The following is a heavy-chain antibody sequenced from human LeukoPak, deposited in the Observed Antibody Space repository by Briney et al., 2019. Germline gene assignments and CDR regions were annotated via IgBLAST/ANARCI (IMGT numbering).Heavy chain of an antibody. D-gene: IGHD3-10*01. J-gene: IGHJ4*02. V-gene: IGHV3-64*01. CDR2: LSPNGDST. CDR3: ARTYSYGAGTYSSFGY. CDR1: GFTFDNYA. Sequence: RGSLRLSCAAFGFTFDNYALHWKRQAPGKGLEYVSGLSPNGDSTYYANSVKGRFTISRDNPQHTLFLQMGSLSVEDTAVYYCARTYSYGAGTYSSFGYWGQGTLVTVSP.